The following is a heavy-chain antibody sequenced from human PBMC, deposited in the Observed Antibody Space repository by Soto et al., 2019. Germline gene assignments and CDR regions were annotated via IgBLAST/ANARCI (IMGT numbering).Heavy chain of an antibody. Sequence: SLRLSCAASGFTFSSYAMSWVRQAPGKGLEWVSAISGSGGSTYYADSVKGRFTISRDNSKNTLYLQMNSLRAEDTAVYYCAKDFLSLGESSLRPVACDYWGQGTLVTVSS. CDR1: GFTFSSYA. V-gene: IGHV3-23*01. D-gene: IGHD3-16*02. CDR2: ISGSGGST. CDR3: AKDFLSLGESSLRPVACDY. J-gene: IGHJ4*02.